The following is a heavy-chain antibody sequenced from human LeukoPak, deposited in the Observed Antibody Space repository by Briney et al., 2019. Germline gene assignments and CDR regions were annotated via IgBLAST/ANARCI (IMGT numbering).Heavy chain of an antibody. V-gene: IGHV3-48*03. CDR2: ITSSSSFI. CDR3: ARGEGQGFGDLGF. J-gene: IGHJ4*02. Sequence: GGSLRLSCAASGFTFSSYEMNWVRQGPGKGLEWVSYITSSSSFISYADSVRGRFTTSRDNAKNSLYLQMNSLRAEDTAVYYCARGEGQGFGDLGFWGQGTPVTVSS. D-gene: IGHD3-10*01. CDR1: GFTFSSYE.